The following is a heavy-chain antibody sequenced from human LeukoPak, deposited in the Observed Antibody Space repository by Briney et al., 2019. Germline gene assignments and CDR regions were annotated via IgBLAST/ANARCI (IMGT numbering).Heavy chain of an antibody. V-gene: IGHV4-34*01. D-gene: IGHD2-15*01. CDR2: INHSGST. CDR1: GGSFSGYY. Sequence: SETLSLTCAVYGGSFSGYYWSWIRQPPGKGLEWDGEINHSGSTNYNPSLKSLVTISVDPSKHQFSLTLSSVTAPDTAVYYCARGRPIRGVVVVAASYSRWFDLWGQGTLVTVSS. J-gene: IGHJ5*02. CDR3: ARGRPIRGVVVVAASYSRWFDL.